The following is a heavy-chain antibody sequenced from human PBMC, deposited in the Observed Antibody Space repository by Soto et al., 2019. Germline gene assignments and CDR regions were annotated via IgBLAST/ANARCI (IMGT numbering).Heavy chain of an antibody. Sequence: GGSLRLSCAASGFTFSSYSMNWVRQAPGKGLEWVSYISSSSSTIYYADSVKGRFTISRDNAKNSLYLQMNSLRAEDTAVYYCARDRRMTTVTTRVIRYFQHWGQGTLVTVSS. CDR3: ARDRRMTTVTTRVIRYFQH. CDR2: ISSSSSTI. D-gene: IGHD4-17*01. V-gene: IGHV3-48*01. CDR1: GFTFSSYS. J-gene: IGHJ1*01.